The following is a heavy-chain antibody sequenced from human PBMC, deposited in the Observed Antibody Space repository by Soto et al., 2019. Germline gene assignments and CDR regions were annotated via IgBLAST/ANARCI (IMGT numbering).Heavy chain of an antibody. D-gene: IGHD5-12*01. J-gene: IGHJ6*02. V-gene: IGHV1-69*13. CDR2: IIPIFGTA. Sequence: ASVKVSCKASGGTFSSYAISWVRQAPGQGLEWMGGIIPIFGTANYAQKFQGRVTITADESTSTAYMELSSLRSEDTAAYYCARGGSQEMATIMDYYYGMDVWGQGTTVTVSS. CDR1: GGTFSSYA. CDR3: ARGGSQEMATIMDYYYGMDV.